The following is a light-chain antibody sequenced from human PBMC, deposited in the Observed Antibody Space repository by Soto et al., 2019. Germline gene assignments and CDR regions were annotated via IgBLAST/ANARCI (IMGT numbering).Light chain of an antibody. V-gene: IGKV1-5*01. Sequence: DIQMTHSPSTLSASVGDGVIITCRASQSISRRLAWYQQKPGKAPRLLIYDVSTLESGVPSRFSGSGSGTEFTLTISGLQPDDFATYYCQQYNSYSWTFGQGTKVDIK. CDR3: QQYNSYSWT. J-gene: IGKJ1*01. CDR2: DVS. CDR1: QSISRR.